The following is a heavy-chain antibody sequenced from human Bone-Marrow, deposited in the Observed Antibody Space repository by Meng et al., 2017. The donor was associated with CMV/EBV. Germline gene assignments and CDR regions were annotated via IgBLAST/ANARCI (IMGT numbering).Heavy chain of an antibody. J-gene: IGHJ4*02. Sequence: GESLKISCAASGFTFSSYSMNWVRQAPGKGLEWVSSISSSSSYIYYADSVKGRFTNSRDNAKNSLYLQMDSLRAEDTAVYYCAKDWGRGGRDPGYWGQGTLVTVSS. CDR3: AKDWGRGGRDPGY. CDR2: ISSSSSYI. CDR1: GFTFSSYS. D-gene: IGHD5-24*01. V-gene: IGHV3-21*04.